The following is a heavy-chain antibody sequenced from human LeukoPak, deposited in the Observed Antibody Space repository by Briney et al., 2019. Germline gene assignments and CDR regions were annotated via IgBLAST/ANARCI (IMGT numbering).Heavy chain of an antibody. CDR2: IYTSGGT. CDR1: GGSITSGNYY. CDR3: ARRQYGGNFLGAFDI. Sequence: SQTLSLTCTVSGGSITSGNYYWSWIRQPAGKGLEWIGRIYTSGGTNYNPSLKSRVTISVDTSKNQFSLKLSSVTAADTAVYYCARRQYGGNFLGAFDIWGQGTMVTVSS. J-gene: IGHJ3*02. V-gene: IGHV4-61*02. D-gene: IGHD4-23*01.